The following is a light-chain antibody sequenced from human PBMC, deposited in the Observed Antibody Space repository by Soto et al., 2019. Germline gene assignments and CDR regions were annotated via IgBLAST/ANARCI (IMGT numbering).Light chain of an antibody. CDR2: AAS. CDR3: QKYNSAPWT. V-gene: IGKV1-27*01. Sequence: DIQMTQSPSSLSASVGDRVIITCRASQGISNYLAWYQQKPGKVPKLLMFAASALHSGVPSRFSGSGSGTDFTLTISGLQPEDVATYYCQKYNSAPWTFGQGTKVEIK. CDR1: QGISNY. J-gene: IGKJ1*01.